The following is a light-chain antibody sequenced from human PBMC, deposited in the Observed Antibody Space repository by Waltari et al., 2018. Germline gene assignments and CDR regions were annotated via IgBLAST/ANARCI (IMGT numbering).Light chain of an antibody. J-gene: IGKJ5*01. CDR1: QSLLHSNGYNY. Sequence: DIVMTQSPLSLPVTPGEPASISCRSSQSLLHSNGYNYLDWYVQKPGQSPKLLIYLASIRASAVPDRFICSGSGIDFTLKISRVEAEDVGIYYCMQFLQIPDTFGQGTRLEIK. CDR2: LAS. CDR3: MQFLQIPDT. V-gene: IGKV2-28*01.